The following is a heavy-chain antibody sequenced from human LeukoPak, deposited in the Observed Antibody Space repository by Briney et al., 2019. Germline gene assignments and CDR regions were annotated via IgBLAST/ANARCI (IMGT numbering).Heavy chain of an antibody. D-gene: IGHD4-17*01. CDR3: ARDSKTPRYRDYSGGSIDY. CDR1: GFTFSTYA. J-gene: IGHJ4*02. V-gene: IGHV3-30-3*01. CDR2: ISYDGTTK. Sequence: PGGSLRVSCAASGFTFSTYAMHWVRQAPGKGLECLACISYDGTTKDYADSVKGRFTVSRDNSENTLYLQMNSLRPKDTAMYYFARDSKTPRYRDYSGGSIDYWGQGTLVTVSS.